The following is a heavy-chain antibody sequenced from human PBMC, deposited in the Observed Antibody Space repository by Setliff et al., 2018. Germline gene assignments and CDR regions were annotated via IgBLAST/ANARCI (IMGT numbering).Heavy chain of an antibody. J-gene: IGHJ5*02. CDR1: GGSISSSSYY. V-gene: IGHV4-39*07. CDR2: IYYSGST. CDR3: ARVLPGRFDP. Sequence: SETLSLTCTVSGGSISSSSYYWGWIRQPPGKGLEWIGSIYYSGSTYYNPSLKRRVTMSIDTSKNQFSLKLSSVTAADTAVYYCARVLPGRFDPWGQGTLVTVSS.